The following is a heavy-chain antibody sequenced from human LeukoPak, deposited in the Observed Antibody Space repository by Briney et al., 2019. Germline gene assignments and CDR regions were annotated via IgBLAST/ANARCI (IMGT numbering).Heavy chain of an antibody. Sequence: GGSLRLSCAASGFTFSTYCMSWVRQAPGKGLEWVANIMEDGSEKYYGDSVKGRFTISRDNAKNSLYLQMNSLRAEDTAVYYCARDSSGYQWGQGTLVTVSS. CDR1: GFTFSTYC. J-gene: IGHJ4*02. CDR3: ARDSSGYQ. V-gene: IGHV3-7*01. D-gene: IGHD3-22*01. CDR2: IMEDGSEK.